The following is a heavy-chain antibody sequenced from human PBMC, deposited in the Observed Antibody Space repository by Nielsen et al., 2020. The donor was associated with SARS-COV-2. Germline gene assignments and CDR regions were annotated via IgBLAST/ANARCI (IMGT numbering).Heavy chain of an antibody. Sequence: RQAPGKGLEWIGEINHSGSTNYNPSLKSRVTIPVDTSKNQFSLKLSSVTAADTAVYYCARLSGYSSSWAAHYYYYGMDVWGQGTTVTVSS. CDR2: INHSGST. CDR3: ARLSGYSSSWAAHYYYYGMDV. D-gene: IGHD6-13*01. V-gene: IGHV4-34*01. J-gene: IGHJ6*02.